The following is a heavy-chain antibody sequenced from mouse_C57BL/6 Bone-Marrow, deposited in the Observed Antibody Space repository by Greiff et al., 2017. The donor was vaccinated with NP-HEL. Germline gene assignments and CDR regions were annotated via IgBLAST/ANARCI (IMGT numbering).Heavy chain of an antibody. CDR2: IDPTSGGT. D-gene: IGHD1-1*01. V-gene: IGHV1-72*01. Sequence: QVQLQQPGADLVKPGASVKLSCKASGYTFTSYWMHWVKQRPGRGLEWIGRIDPTSGGTKFNEKFKTKATLTVDKPSSSAYMPLRSLTSEDSAVYSGARYYSGSRGWYFEVWGTGTTLTVSS. CDR1: GYTFTSYW. J-gene: IGHJ1*03. CDR3: ARYYSGSRGWYFEV.